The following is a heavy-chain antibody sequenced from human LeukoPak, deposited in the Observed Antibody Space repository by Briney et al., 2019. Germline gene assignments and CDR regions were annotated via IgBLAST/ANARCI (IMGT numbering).Heavy chain of an antibody. J-gene: IGHJ4*02. D-gene: IGHD3-22*01. CDR1: GFTFSDYY. V-gene: IGHV3-23*01. Sequence: PGGSLRLSCAASGFTFSDYYMSWIRQAPGKGLEWVSAISGSGGSTYYADSVKGRFTISRDNSKNTLYLQMNSLRAEDTAVYYCAKALSAYYYDSSWDYWGQGTLVTVSS. CDR2: ISGSGGST. CDR3: AKALSAYYYDSSWDY.